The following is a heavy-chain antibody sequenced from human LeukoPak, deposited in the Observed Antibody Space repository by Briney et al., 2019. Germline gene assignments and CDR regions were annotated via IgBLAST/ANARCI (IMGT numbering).Heavy chain of an antibody. V-gene: IGHV3-30*04. J-gene: IGHJ4*02. D-gene: IGHD6-13*01. CDR2: MEYDGSIK. Sequence: GGSLRLSCAASGFTFSSYAMSWVRQAPGKGLEWVAFMEYDGSIKYYADSVKGRFTISRDNSKNTLYLQMDSLRADDTAVYFCARDSIRQQSYYLDYWGQGTLVTVSS. CDR3: ARDSIRQQSYYLDY. CDR1: GFTFSSYA.